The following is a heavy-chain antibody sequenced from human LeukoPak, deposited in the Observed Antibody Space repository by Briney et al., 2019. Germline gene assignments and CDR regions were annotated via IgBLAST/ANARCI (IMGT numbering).Heavy chain of an antibody. Sequence: SETLSLTCAVYGGSFSGYYWSWIRQPPGKGLEWIGEINHSGSTNYNPSLKSRVTISVDTSKNQFSLKLSSVTAADTAVYYCASTVLWFGESFKLDYWGQGTLVTVSS. CDR1: GGSFSGYY. J-gene: IGHJ4*02. CDR3: ASTVLWFGESFKLDY. D-gene: IGHD3-10*01. CDR2: INHSGST. V-gene: IGHV4-34*01.